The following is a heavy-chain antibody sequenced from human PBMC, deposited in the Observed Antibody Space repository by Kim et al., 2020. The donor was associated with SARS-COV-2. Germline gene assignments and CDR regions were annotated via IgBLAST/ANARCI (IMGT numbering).Heavy chain of an antibody. D-gene: IGHD3-22*01. V-gene: IGHV4-31*02. CDR3: ARSRITMIVVVEAFDI. Sequence: LKSRVPIVVDTYKNQFSLKLSSVTAADTAVYYCARSRITMIVVVEAFDIWGQGTLVTVSS. J-gene: IGHJ3*02.